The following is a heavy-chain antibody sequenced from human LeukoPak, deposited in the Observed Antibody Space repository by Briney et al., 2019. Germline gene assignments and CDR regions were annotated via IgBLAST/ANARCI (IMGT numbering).Heavy chain of an antibody. V-gene: IGHV3-21*01. CDR2: ISSSSYI. J-gene: IGHJ4*02. Sequence: GGSLRLSCAASGFTFSSYSMNWVRQAPGNGLEWVSSISSSSYIYYADSVKGRFTISRDNAKNSLYLQMNSLRAEDTAVYYCARDLYVPYCGGDCSEYYFDYWGQGTLVTVSS. CDR3: ARDLYVPYCGGDCSEYYFDY. D-gene: IGHD2-21*02. CDR1: GFTFSSYS.